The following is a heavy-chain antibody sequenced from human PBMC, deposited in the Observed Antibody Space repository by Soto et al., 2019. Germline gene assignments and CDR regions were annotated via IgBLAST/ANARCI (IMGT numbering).Heavy chain of an antibody. V-gene: IGHV1-46*01. Sequence: QVQLVQSGAEVKKPGASVKLSCKASGNTFINYYIHWVRQAPGQGLEWMGIFNPTSGSTNYAQKFQGRVTLTMDTSTRTVYMELSSLRFDDTAVYYCARDLAAGDYWGQGTLVTVSS. CDR3: ARDLAAGDY. J-gene: IGHJ4*02. D-gene: IGHD6-13*01. CDR1: GNTFINYY. CDR2: FNPTSGST.